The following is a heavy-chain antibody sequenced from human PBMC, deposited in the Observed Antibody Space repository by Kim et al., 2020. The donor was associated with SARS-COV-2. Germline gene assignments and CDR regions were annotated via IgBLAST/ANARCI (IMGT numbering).Heavy chain of an antibody. CDR1: GFTFSSYG. CDR2: ISYDGSNK. J-gene: IGHJ4*01. V-gene: IGHV3-30*18. D-gene: IGHD4-17*01. CDR3: AKDPLGDDYGDSVVDY. Sequence: GGSLRLSCAASGFTFSSYGMHWVRQAPGKGLEWVAVISYDGSNKYYADSVKGRFTISRDNSKNTLYLQMNSLRAEDTAVYYCAKDPLGDDYGDSVVDYWGHRTLVTVSS.